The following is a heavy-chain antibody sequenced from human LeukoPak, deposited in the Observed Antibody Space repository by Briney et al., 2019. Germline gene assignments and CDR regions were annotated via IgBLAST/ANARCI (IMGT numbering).Heavy chain of an antibody. V-gene: IGHV3-66*01. CDR1: GFIVSSNH. D-gene: IGHD5-24*01. J-gene: IGHJ4*02. CDR2: IYSGGYSGGGP. CDR3: ARDVYGHGYNSFDY. Sequence: PGGSLRLSCAVSGFIVSSNHMNWVRQAPGKGLEWVSVIYSGGYSGGGPFYADSVKGRFTTSSDSSKNTLFLQMNSLRAEDTAVYYCARDVYGHGYNSFDYWGLGILVTVSS.